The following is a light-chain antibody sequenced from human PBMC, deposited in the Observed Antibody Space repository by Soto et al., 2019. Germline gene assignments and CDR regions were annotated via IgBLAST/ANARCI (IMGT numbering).Light chain of an antibody. J-gene: IGLJ1*01. Sequence: QSVLTQPASVSGSPGQSITISCTGTSSDIGDSNYVSWYQQHPGKAPKLVIYDVSNRPSGVSNRFSGSKSANTASLTISGLQAEDEADYYCSSFRSSSTSYLFATRTQVTVL. V-gene: IGLV2-14*03. CDR2: DVS. CDR3: SSFRSSSTSYL. CDR1: SSDIGDSNY.